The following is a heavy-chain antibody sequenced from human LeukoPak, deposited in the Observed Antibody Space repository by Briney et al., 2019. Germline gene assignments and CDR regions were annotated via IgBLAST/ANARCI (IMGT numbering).Heavy chain of an antibody. J-gene: IGHJ3*02. CDR2: IHHRGST. D-gene: IGHD1-26*01. CDR1: GGSISTNNW. Sequence: KPSETLSLTCAVSGGSISTNNWWTWVRQPPGKGLEWIGEIHHRGSTDYNPSLKSRVTISPDKSKNQFSLTLTSVTPADTAVYFCARAPLSGTYYTDAFDIWGQGTMVTVSS. CDR3: ARAPLSGTYYTDAFDI. V-gene: IGHV4-4*02.